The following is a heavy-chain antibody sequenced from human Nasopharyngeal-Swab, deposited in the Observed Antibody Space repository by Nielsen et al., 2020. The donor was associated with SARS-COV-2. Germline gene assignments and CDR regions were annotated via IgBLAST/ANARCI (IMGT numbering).Heavy chain of an antibody. CDR2: INPSGGST. J-gene: IGHJ5*02. V-gene: IGHV1-46*01. CDR1: GYTFTSYY. D-gene: IGHD6-13*01. Sequence: ASVKVSCKASGYTFTSYYMHWVRQAPGQGLEWMGIINPSGGSTSYAQKFQGRVTMTRDTSTGTVYMELSSLRSEDTAVYYCARDLAGANIAAAGWFDPWGQGTLVTVSS. CDR3: ARDLAGANIAAAGWFDP.